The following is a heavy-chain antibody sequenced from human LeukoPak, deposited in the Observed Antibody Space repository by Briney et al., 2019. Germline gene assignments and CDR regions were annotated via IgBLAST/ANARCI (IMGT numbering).Heavy chain of an antibody. CDR3: ARVITSLWTGFDP. CDR1: GGSISSGGYY. J-gene: IGHJ5*02. Sequence: SETLSLTCAVPGGSISSGGYYWSWIRQPPGKGLEWIGYIYHSGNTYYNPSLKSRVTMSVDRSQNQFSLKLNSVTAADTAVYFCARVITSLWTGFDPWGQGTLVTVSS. D-gene: IGHD3/OR15-3a*01. CDR2: IYHSGNT. V-gene: IGHV4-30-2*01.